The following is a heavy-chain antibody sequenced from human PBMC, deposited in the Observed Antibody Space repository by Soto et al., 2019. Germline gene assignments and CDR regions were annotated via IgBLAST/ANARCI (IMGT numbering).Heavy chain of an antibody. CDR3: ARGGVSTRTFDY. CDR1: GYNFAGYW. J-gene: IGHJ4*02. CDR2: IYPSDSDT. Sequence: GESLKISCKGSGYNFAGYWIAWVRQMPGKGLELMGIIYPSDSDTRYRLSFQGQVTISADKSISSAYLQWSSLRASDTAMYYCARGGVSTRTFDYWGQGTPVTVSS. D-gene: IGHD3-3*01. V-gene: IGHV5-51*01.